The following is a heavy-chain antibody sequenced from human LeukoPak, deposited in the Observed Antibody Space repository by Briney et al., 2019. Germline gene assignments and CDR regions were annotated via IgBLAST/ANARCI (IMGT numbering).Heavy chain of an antibody. D-gene: IGHD6-13*01. J-gene: IGHJ5*02. Sequence: SETLSLTCAVYGGSFSGYYWSWIRQPPGKGLEWIGEINHSGSTNYNPSLKSRVTISVDTSKNQFSLKLSSVTAADTAVYYCARGRSSWKLAGRVRNWFDPWGQGTLVTVSS. CDR3: ARGRSSWKLAGRVRNWFDP. V-gene: IGHV4-34*01. CDR1: GGSFSGYY. CDR2: INHSGST.